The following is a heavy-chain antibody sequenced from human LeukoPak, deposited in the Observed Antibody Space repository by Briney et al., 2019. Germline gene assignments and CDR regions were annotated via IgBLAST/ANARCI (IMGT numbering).Heavy chain of an antibody. CDR3: ATDYYEILKGYRDLYYFDY. V-gene: IGHV4-59*01. CDR1: GGSISSYY. Sequence: SETLSLTCTVSGGSISSYYWSWIRQPPGKGLEWIGYIYYSGSTNYNPSLKSRVTISVDTSKNQFSLKLSSVTAADTAVYYCATDYYEILKGYRDLYYFDYWGQGTLVTVSS. CDR2: IYYSGST. D-gene: IGHD3-9*01. J-gene: IGHJ4*02.